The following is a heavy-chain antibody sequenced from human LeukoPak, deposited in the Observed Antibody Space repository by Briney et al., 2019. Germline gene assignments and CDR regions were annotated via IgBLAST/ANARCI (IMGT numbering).Heavy chain of an antibody. D-gene: IGHD4-17*01. CDR1: GFTFSSYY. Sequence: GGSLRLSCAASGFTFSSYYMSWLRQAPGKGLEWVAHIKEDGSEKYYVDSVKGRFTISRDNAKNSLYLQMNSLRAEDMAVYYCARDGIHYGDYPWGQGTLVTVSS. J-gene: IGHJ5*02. CDR2: IKEDGSEK. CDR3: ARDGIHYGDYP. V-gene: IGHV3-7*01.